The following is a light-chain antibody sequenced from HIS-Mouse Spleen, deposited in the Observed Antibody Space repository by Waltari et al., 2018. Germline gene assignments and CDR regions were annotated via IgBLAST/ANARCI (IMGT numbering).Light chain of an antibody. J-gene: IGLJ2*01. CDR3: YSTDSSGNHRV. V-gene: IGLV3-21*01. CDR2: DDS. Sequence: SYVLTQPPSVSVAPGKTARITCGGNNIGSKSVPWYQQKPGQGPVLVVYDDSDRPSGIPERFSGSSSGTMATLTISGAQVEDEADYYCYSTDSSGNHRVFGGGTKLTVL. CDR1: NIGSKS.